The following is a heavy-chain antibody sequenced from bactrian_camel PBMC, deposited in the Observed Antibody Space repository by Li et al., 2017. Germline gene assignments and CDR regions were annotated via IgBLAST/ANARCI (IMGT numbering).Heavy chain of an antibody. CDR3: ATDFGGGYRQLGY. CDR2: ISSDSLYL. Sequence: QVQLVESGGALVQPGGSLRLTCATSGFTLSRSGLTWVRQAPGKGLEWVSRISSDSLYLYYVESVKGRFTISRDNARNTLYLQMDSLKTEDTAVYYCATDFGGGYRQLGYWGQGTQVTVS. J-gene: IGHJ6*01. V-gene: IGHV3S6*01. D-gene: IGHD2*01. CDR1: GFTLSRSG.